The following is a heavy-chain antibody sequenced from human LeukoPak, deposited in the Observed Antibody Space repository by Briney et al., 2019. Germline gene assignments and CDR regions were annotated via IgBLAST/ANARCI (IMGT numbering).Heavy chain of an antibody. V-gene: IGHV3-53*01. J-gene: IGHJ4*02. D-gene: IGHD2-8*01. CDR2: IYSGGTT. CDR1: GFTVSSNY. Sequence: PGGSLRLSCAASGFTVSSNYMNWVRQAPGKGLEWVSVIYSGGTTYYADSVKGRFTISRDNSKNTLDLQMNSLRAEDTAVYFCARGLSTGNNGYYLDYWGRGTLVTVSS. CDR3: ARGLSTGNNGYYLDY.